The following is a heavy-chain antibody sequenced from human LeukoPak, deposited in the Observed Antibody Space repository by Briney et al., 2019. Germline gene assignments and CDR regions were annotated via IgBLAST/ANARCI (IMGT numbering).Heavy chain of an antibody. CDR1: GFTFSSYW. CDR2: IKQDGSEK. CDR3: ATKTYYYDSSTLGWFDC. V-gene: IGHV3-7*01. J-gene: IGHJ4*02. D-gene: IGHD3-22*01. Sequence: GGSLRLSCAASGFTFSSYWMSWVRQAPGKGLEWVANIKQDGSEKYYVDSVKGRFTISRDNAKNSLYLQMNALRAEDTAVYYCATKTYYYDSSTLGWFDCWGQGTLVTVSS.